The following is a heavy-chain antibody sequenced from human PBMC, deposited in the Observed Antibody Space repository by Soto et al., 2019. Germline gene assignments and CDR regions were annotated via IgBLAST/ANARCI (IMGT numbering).Heavy chain of an antibody. D-gene: IGHD4-17*01. Sequence: SETLSLTCTVSGGSISPYHWSWIRQPPGKGLQWIGYIFFSGSANYNPSLNSRVTISVDTSKNQFSLKLSSVTAADTAVYYCARFDYGGNSGCDYWGQGTLVTVSS. CDR3: ARFDYGGNSGCDY. J-gene: IGHJ4*02. CDR2: IFFSGSA. V-gene: IGHV4-59*01. CDR1: GGSISPYH.